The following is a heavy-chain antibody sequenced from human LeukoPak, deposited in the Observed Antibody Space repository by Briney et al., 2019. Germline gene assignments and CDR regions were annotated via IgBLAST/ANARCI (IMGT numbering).Heavy chain of an antibody. V-gene: IGHV7-4-1*02. D-gene: IGHD3-10*01. J-gene: IGHJ4*02. Sequence: GASVKVSCKASGYTFTSYAMNWVRQAPGQGLEWMGWINTNTGNPTYAQDFTGRFVFSLDTSVSTAYLQISSLKAEDTAVYYCARVLAMIRGAPFDYWGQGTLVTVSS. CDR1: GYTFTSYA. CDR2: INTNTGNP. CDR3: ARVLAMIRGAPFDY.